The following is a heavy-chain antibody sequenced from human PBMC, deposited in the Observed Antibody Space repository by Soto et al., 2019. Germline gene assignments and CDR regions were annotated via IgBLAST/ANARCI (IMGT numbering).Heavy chain of an antibody. Sequence: QVQVEQSGVEVKKAGASVKVSCKGSGYTFTNYGISWVRQAPGQGLEWMGWISAYNGNTKYAQNLQGRVTMTTDTSTRTAYMELRSLRSDDTAIYYCTREGGDNSGYYFAYWGQGPLVTVSS. J-gene: IGHJ4*02. CDR3: TREGGDNSGYYFAY. D-gene: IGHD3-22*01. CDR1: GYTFTNYG. CDR2: ISAYNGNT. V-gene: IGHV1-18*01.